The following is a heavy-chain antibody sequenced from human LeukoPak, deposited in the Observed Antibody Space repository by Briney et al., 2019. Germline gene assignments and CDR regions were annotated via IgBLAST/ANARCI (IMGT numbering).Heavy chain of an antibody. V-gene: IGHV3-66*02. D-gene: IGHD1-26*01. J-gene: IGHJ4*02. CDR1: GFTVNSNY. CDR3: LFGLYSGTYHILDY. Sequence: PGGSLRLSCAASGFTVNSNYMSWVRQAPGKGLEWVSVIYSGGSTYYTDSVKGRFTISRDNSKNTLYLQMNSLRTEDTAVYYCLFGLYSGTYHILDYWGQGTLVTVSS. CDR2: IYSGGST.